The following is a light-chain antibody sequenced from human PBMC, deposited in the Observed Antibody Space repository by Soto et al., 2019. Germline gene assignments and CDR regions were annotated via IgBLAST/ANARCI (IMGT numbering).Light chain of an antibody. CDR2: EVS. CDR1: SSDVGAYNY. V-gene: IGLV2-14*03. Sequence: QSALTQPASVSGSPGQSITISCTGTSSDVGAYNYVSWYQQHPGKAPKLMIYEVSNRPSGVSNRFSGSKSANTASLTISGLQAGDEADYYCSSYTGSSTWLFGGGTKVTV. J-gene: IGLJ3*02. CDR3: SSYTGSSTWL.